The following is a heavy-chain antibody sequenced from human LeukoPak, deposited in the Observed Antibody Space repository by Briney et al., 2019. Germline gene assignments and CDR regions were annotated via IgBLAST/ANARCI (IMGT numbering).Heavy chain of an antibody. CDR2: IGTSGANT. Sequence: AGGSLRLSCAASGFTVSTNYMSWVRQAPGKGLEWVATIGTSGANTYHADSVKGRFTISRDNSKSTLYLQMNSLRAEDTAVYHCAKKSGDHFHFDFWGQGTLVTVSS. CDR1: GFTVSTNY. CDR3: AKKSGDHFHFDF. V-gene: IGHV3-23*01. J-gene: IGHJ4*02. D-gene: IGHD2-21*01.